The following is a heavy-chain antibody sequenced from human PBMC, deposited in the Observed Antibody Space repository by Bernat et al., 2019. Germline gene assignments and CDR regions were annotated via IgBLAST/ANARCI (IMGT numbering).Heavy chain of an antibody. V-gene: IGHV3-23*01. Sequence: EVQLLESGGGLVQPGGSLRLSCAASGFTFSSYAMSWVRQAPGKGLEWVSAISGSGGSTYYADSVKGRFTISRDNSKNTLYLQMNSLRAEETAVYYCAKDLRDYYGSGSYSDWGQGTLVTVSS. CDR3: AKDLRDYYGSGSYSD. J-gene: IGHJ4*02. CDR2: ISGSGGST. CDR1: GFTFSSYA. D-gene: IGHD3-10*01.